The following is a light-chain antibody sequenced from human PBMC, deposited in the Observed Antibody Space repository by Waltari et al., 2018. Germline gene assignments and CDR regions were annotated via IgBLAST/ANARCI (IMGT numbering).Light chain of an antibody. CDR2: AAS. CDR3: QQLDTYPRT. Sequence: RCSQGICNFLPWYHEQHGKAPEVLIFAASTLLTGVPSMFSVRGSGTDFTLTISSLQPEDFATYFCQQLDTYPRTFGQGTKVEIK. V-gene: IGKV1-9*01. J-gene: IGKJ1*01. CDR1: QGICNF.